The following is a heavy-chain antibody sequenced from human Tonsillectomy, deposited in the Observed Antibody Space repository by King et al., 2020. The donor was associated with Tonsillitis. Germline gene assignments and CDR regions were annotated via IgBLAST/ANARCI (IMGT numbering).Heavy chain of an antibody. CDR3: AGCSISSCCYFDY. V-gene: IGHV4-31*03. D-gene: IGHD2-2*01. J-gene: IGHJ4*02. CDR1: GGSISSGAYY. Sequence: VQLQESGPGLVKPSQTLSLTCKVSGGSISSGAYYWSWIRQHPVKGLEWIGYIYNSGSTFYNPSLESRVSMSLDTSKNQFSLKLSSLTAADTAVYYCAGCSISSCCYFDYWGQGTLVTVSS. CDR2: IYNSGST.